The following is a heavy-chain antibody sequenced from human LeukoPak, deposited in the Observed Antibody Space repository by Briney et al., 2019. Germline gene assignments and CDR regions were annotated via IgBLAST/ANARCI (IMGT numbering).Heavy chain of an antibody. V-gene: IGHV3-21*01. CDR1: GFTFSSYR. D-gene: IGHD3-9*01. J-gene: IGHJ4*02. CDR2: ISTSSSSK. Sequence: NPGGSLRLSCAVSGFTFSSYRMSWVRQAPGKGLEWVSSISTSSSSKYYADSVKGRFTISRDNAKNSLDLQMNSLRAEDTAVYYCARWDDLFLIDFWGQGTLVTVSS. CDR3: ARWDDLFLIDF.